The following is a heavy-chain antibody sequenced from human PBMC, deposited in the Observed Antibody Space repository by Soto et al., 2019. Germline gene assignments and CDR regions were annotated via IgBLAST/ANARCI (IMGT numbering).Heavy chain of an antibody. J-gene: IGHJ4*02. Sequence: QVQLVQSGAEVKKPGASVKVSCKASGYTFTGFYMHWVRQAPGQGLEWMGWINPKSGDTEYAQNFQGWVTMTRDTSISTAYMELSSLKSDDTAVYYFAIGGSTVTREFDYWGQGTLVSVSS. CDR2: INPKSGDT. CDR1: GYTFTGFY. CDR3: AIGGSTVTREFDY. V-gene: IGHV1-2*04. D-gene: IGHD4-17*01.